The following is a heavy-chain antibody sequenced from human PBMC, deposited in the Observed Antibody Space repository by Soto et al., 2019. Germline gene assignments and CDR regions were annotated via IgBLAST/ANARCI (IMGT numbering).Heavy chain of an antibody. CDR2: IYYSGST. CDR1: GGSISSSSYY. J-gene: IGHJ1*01. Sequence: PSETLSLTCTVSGGSISSSSYYWGWIRQPPGKGLEWIGSIYYSGSTYYNPSLKSRVTISVDTSKNQFSLKLSSVTAADTAVYYCARPRAAVAGRWYFQHWGQGTQVTV. D-gene: IGHD6-19*01. CDR3: ARPRAAVAGRWYFQH. V-gene: IGHV4-39*01.